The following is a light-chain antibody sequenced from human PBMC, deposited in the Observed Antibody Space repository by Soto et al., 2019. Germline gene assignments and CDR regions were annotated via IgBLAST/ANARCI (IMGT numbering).Light chain of an antibody. V-gene: IGKV1-5*03. CDR1: QGISSW. Sequence: HINPSPSSLSASVGEQATLPCRASQGISSWLAWYQQKPGKAPKLLIYKASTLKSGVPSRFSGSGSGTDFTLIISSLEPEDFAVYHCQQYNNWPSTFGQGTKVDIK. CDR3: QQYNNWPST. CDR2: KAS. J-gene: IGKJ1*01.